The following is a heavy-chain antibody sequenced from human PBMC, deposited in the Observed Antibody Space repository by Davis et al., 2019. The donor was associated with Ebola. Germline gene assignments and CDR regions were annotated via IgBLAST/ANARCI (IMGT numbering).Heavy chain of an antibody. V-gene: IGHV1-8*01. Sequence: AASVKVSCKASGYTFTSYDINWVRQATGQGLEWMGWMNPNSGNTGYAQKFQGRVTMTRNTSISTAYMELRSLRSDDTAVYYCARRKYDFWSGNDYWGQGTLVTVSS. CDR1: GYTFTSYD. J-gene: IGHJ4*02. CDR3: ARRKYDFWSGNDY. D-gene: IGHD3-3*01. CDR2: MNPNSGNT.